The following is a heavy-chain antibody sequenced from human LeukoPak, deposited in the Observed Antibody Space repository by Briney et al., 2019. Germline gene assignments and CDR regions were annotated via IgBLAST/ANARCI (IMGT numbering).Heavy chain of an antibody. CDR2: ISSSSSYI. D-gene: IGHD6-13*01. CDR3: AREGAAAGFDVFDI. Sequence: GGSLRLSCATSGFTFSSYSMNWVRQAPGKGLEWVSSISSSSSYIYYADSVKGRFTISRDNAKNSLYLQMNSLRAEDTAVYYCAREGAAAGFDVFDIWGQGTMVTVSS. CDR1: GFTFSSYS. V-gene: IGHV3-21*01. J-gene: IGHJ3*02.